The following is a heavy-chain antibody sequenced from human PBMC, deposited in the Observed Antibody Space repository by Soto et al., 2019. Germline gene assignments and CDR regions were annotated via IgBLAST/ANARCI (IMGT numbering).Heavy chain of an antibody. D-gene: IGHD6-6*01. CDR2: IYYSGST. J-gene: IGHJ6*02. CDR3: ARDRSSSSNYYYATDV. CDR1: GGSISSGGYY. Sequence: SETLSLTCTVSGGSISSGGYYWSWIRQHPGKGLEWIGYIYYSGSTYYNPSLKSRVTISVDTSKNQFSLKLSSVTAADTTVYYCARDRSSSSNYYYATDVWGQGTTVTVSS. V-gene: IGHV4-31*03.